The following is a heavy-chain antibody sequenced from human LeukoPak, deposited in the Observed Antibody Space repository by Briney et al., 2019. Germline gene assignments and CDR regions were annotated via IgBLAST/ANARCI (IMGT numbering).Heavy chain of an antibody. D-gene: IGHD1-26*01. Sequence: GASVKVSCKASGYTFTSYGISWVRQAPAQGLEWMRWISAYNGNTNYVQKVQGRVTMTTDTSTSTAYMELSSLRSEDTAVYYCARDGFQTLPHYYYGMDVWGQGTTVTVSS. J-gene: IGHJ6*02. CDR3: ARDGFQTLPHYYYGMDV. CDR2: ISAYNGNT. CDR1: GYTFTSYG. V-gene: IGHV1-18*01.